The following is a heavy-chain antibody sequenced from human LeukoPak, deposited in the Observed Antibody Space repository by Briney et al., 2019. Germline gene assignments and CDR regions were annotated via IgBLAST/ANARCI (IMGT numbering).Heavy chain of an antibody. CDR1: GGSFSGYY. J-gene: IGHJ3*02. CDR2: INHSGST. CDR3: ARGARTKLLGDAFDI. V-gene: IGHV4-34*01. Sequence: SETLSLTCAVYGGSFSGYYWSWIRQPPGKGLEWIGEINHSGSTNYNPSLKSRVTISVDTSKNQFSLKLSSVTAADTAVYYCARGARTKLLGDAFDIWGQGTMVTVSS. D-gene: IGHD2-15*01.